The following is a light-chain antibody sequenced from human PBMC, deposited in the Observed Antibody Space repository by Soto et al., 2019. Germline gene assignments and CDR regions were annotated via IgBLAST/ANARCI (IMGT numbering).Light chain of an antibody. V-gene: IGKV1-39*01. CDR2: VGS. CDR1: QTVNTY. Sequence: DIQMTQSPSSLSASVGDRVTITCRASQTVNTYLNWYQQTPGKAPKLLIYVGSSLQSGVPSRFSGSGSGTDFTLTISSLQPEDFATYYCQQSYSTPYTFGQGTKLEIK. J-gene: IGKJ2*01. CDR3: QQSYSTPYT.